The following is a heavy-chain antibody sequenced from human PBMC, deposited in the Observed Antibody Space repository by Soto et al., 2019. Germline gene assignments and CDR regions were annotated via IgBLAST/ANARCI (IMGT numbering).Heavy chain of an antibody. CDR1: GGSFNSGSYS. Sequence: QVQLQESGQGLVKPSETLSLTCTVSGGSFNSGSYSWSWIRQPPGKGLEWIGYVYHTGGTSYNPYLKSQVSISMDTSQNKYSLSLDSVTAADTAVYFGAWDFAYLDSWGQGTLFTFSS. D-gene: IGHD3-3*01. CDR3: AWDFAYLDS. V-gene: IGHV4-61*01. CDR2: VYHTGGT. J-gene: IGHJ4*02.